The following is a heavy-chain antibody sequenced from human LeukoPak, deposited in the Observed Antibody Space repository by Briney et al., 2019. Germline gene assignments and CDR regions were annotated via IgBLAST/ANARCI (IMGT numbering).Heavy chain of an antibody. CDR3: ARELYYYDSSGYIPNAFDI. CDR1: GYTFTSYG. CDR2: ISAYNGNT. Sequence: ASVKVSFKASGYTFTSYGISWVRQAPGQGLEWMGWISAYNGNTNYAQKLQGRVTMATDTSTSTAYMELRSLRSDDTAVYYCARELYYYDSSGYIPNAFDIWGQGTMVTVSS. V-gene: IGHV1-18*01. D-gene: IGHD3-22*01. J-gene: IGHJ3*02.